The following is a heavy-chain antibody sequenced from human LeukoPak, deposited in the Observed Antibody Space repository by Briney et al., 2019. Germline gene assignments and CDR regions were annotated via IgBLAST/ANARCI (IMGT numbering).Heavy chain of an antibody. CDR2: IYYSGST. D-gene: IGHD1-26*01. Sequence: SETLSLTCTVSGGSISSSSYYWGWIRQPPGKGLEWIGSIYYSGSTYYNPSLKSRVTISVDTSKNQFSLKLSSVTAADTAVYYCARASAVGATPDAFDIWGQGTMVTVSS. V-gene: IGHV4-39*07. J-gene: IGHJ3*02. CDR1: GGSISSSSYY. CDR3: ARASAVGATPDAFDI.